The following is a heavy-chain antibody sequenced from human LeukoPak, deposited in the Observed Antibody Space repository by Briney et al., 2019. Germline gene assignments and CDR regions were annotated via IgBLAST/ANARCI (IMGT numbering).Heavy chain of an antibody. V-gene: IGHV4-34*01. D-gene: IGHD4-17*01. CDR2: INHSGST. CDR3: ARGAHDYGDTNYYYGMDV. CDR1: GGSFSGYY. Sequence: PSETLSLTCAVYGGSFSGYYWSWIRQPPGKGLEWIGEINHSGSTNYNPSLKSRVTMSVDTSKNQFSLKLISVTAADTAVYYCARGAHDYGDTNYYYGMDVWGQGTTVTVSS. J-gene: IGHJ6*02.